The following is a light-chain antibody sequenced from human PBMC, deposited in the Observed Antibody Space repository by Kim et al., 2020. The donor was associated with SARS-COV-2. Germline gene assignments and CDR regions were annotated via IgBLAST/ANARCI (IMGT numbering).Light chain of an antibody. J-gene: IGKJ2*01. Sequence: LTASVVDRGTITCRASQNINKWLAWYQQKPGKAPKLLIYDASSLESGVPSRFSGRRSGTDFTLTISSLQPDDFATYYCQQYQSYSSTFGQGTKLEIK. CDR2: DAS. CDR3: QQYQSYSST. V-gene: IGKV1-5*01. CDR1: QNINKW.